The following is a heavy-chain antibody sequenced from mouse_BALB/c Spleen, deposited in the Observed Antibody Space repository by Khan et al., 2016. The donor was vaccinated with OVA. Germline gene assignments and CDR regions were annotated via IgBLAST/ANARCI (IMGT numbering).Heavy chain of an antibody. CDR1: GYTFTSYD. J-gene: IGHJ4*01. Sequence: QVQLKESGPELVKPGALVKISCKASGYTFTSYDINWVKQRPGQGLEWIGWIYPGDGSTKSTENFKSKATLTADKSSSTASMPLSSLTSENSAVYFCARVGGYDVDAMDYGGQGTSVTASS. V-gene: IGHV1S56*01. CDR2: IYPGDGST. D-gene: IGHD2-2*01. CDR3: ARVGGYDVDAMDY.